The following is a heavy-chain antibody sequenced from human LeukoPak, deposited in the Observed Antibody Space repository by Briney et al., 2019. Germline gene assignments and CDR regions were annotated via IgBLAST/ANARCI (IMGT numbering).Heavy chain of an antibody. J-gene: IGHJ4*02. CDR2: ISYDGSNK. CDR3: ARGVRGYSYGWGYYFDY. V-gene: IGHV3-30*03. Sequence: PGRSLRLSCAASGFTFSSYGMHWVRQAPGKGLEWVAVISYDGSNKYYADSVKGRFTISRDNSKNTLYLQMNSLRAEDTAVYYCARGVRGYSYGWGYYFDYWGQGTLVTVSS. D-gene: IGHD5-18*01. CDR1: GFTFSSYG.